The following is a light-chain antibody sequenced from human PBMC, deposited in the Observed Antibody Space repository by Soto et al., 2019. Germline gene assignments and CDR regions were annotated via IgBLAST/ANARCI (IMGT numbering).Light chain of an antibody. V-gene: IGLV2-23*01. CDR2: EGS. CDR1: SSDVGSYNL. Sequence: QSALTQPASVSGSPGQSITISCTGTSSDVGSYNLVSWYQQHPGKAPKLMIYEGSQRPSGVSNRFSGSKSGNTASLTISGLQAEDEADYYCCSYAGSSTPLVFGTGTKVTVL. J-gene: IGLJ1*01. CDR3: CSYAGSSTPLV.